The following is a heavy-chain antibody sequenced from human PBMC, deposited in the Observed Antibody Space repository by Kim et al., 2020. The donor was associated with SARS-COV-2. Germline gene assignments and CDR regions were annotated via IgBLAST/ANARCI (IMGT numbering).Heavy chain of an antibody. CDR3: ARWAMTGYYAY. Sequence: STNYTPTRKSRVTITVDTSKTQFYLKLSSVTAADTAVYYCARWAMTGYYAYWGQETLVTVFS. J-gene: IGHJ4*02. V-gene: IGHV4-59*01. D-gene: IGHD3-9*01. CDR2: ST.